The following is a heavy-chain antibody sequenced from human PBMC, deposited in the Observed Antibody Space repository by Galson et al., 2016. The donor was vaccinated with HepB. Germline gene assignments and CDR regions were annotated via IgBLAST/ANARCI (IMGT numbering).Heavy chain of an antibody. CDR3: ARDASGSYYNDGWFDP. Sequence: SETLSLTCTVSGGSISRYYWSWIRQSPGKGLEWIGYIHYTGSTTYRSSLKGRVTISADTSKNLISLELNSVTAADTAVYYCARDASGSYYNDGWFDPWGQGTQVIVSS. V-gene: IGHV4-59*01. CDR1: GGSISRYY. J-gene: IGHJ5*02. CDR2: IHYTGST. D-gene: IGHD3-10*01.